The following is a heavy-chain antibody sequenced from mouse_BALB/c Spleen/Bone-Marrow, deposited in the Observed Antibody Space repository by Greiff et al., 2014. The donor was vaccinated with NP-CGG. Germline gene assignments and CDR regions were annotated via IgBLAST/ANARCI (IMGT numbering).Heavy chain of an antibody. CDR2: IWAGGST. J-gene: IGHJ4*01. CDR3: ARVYGSSYDPYYYAMDY. Sequence: QVQPKESGPGLVAPSQSLSITCTVSGFSLTSYGVYWARQPPGKGLEWLGVIWAGGSTNYNSALMSRLSISKDNSKSQVFLKMNSLQTDDTAMYYCARVYGSSYDPYYYAMDYWGQGTSVTVSS. CDR1: GFSLTSYG. D-gene: IGHD1-1*01. V-gene: IGHV2-9*02.